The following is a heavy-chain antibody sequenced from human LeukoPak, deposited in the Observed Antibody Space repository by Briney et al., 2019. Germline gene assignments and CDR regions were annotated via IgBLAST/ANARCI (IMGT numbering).Heavy chain of an antibody. V-gene: IGHV1-2*02. CDR2: INPNSGGT. CDR3: ARDAYYDILTGYYMVPWFDP. D-gene: IGHD3-9*01. CDR1: GYTFTSYG. Sequence: ASVKVSCKASGYTFTSYGISWVRQAPGQGLEWMGWINPNSGGTNYAQKFQGRVTMTRDTSISTAYMELSRLRSDDTAVYYCARDAYYDILTGYYMVPWFDPWGQGTLVTVSS. J-gene: IGHJ5*02.